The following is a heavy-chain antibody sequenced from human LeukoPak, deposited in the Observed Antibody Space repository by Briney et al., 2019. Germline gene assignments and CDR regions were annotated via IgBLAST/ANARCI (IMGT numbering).Heavy chain of an antibody. CDR2: INPSGGST. CDR1: GYTFTSYY. V-gene: IGHV1-46*01. D-gene: IGHD2-2*01. J-gene: IGHJ4*02. CDR3: ARVPYGGQDIVVVPAAAGFDY. Sequence: ASVKVSCKASGYTFTSYYMHWVRQAPGQGLEWMGIINPSGGSTSYAQKFQGRVTMTRDTSTSTVYMELSSLRSEDTAVYYCARVPYGGQDIVVVPAAAGFDYWGQGTLVTVSS.